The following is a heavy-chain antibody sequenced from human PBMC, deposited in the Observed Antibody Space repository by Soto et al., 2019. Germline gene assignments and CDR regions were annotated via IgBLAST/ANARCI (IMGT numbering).Heavy chain of an antibody. Sequence: QVQLVQSGAEVKKPGSPVKVSCKASGGTFSSYAISWVRQAPGQGLEWMGGIIPIFGTANYAQKFQGRVTITADESTSTAYMELSSLRSEDTAVYYCARDLFGIAAAGTYPDYYYYGMDVWGQGTTVTVSS. J-gene: IGHJ6*02. CDR3: ARDLFGIAAAGTYPDYYYYGMDV. V-gene: IGHV1-69*12. CDR2: IIPIFGTA. D-gene: IGHD6-13*01. CDR1: GGTFSSYA.